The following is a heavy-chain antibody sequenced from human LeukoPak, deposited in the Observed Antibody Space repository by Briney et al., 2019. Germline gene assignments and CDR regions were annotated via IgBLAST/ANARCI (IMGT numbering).Heavy chain of an antibody. CDR2: MYTSGST. CDR3: ARGTGGGYNYDFFHY. CDR1: GGSISSGSYY. Sequence: PSQTLSLTCTVSGGSISSGSYYWSWIRPPAGKGLEWIGRMYTSGSTNYNPSLKSRVTISLDTSKNQFSLKLSSVTAADTAVYYCARGTGGGYNYDFFHYWGQGTLVTVSS. J-gene: IGHJ4*02. V-gene: IGHV4-61*02. D-gene: IGHD5-24*01.